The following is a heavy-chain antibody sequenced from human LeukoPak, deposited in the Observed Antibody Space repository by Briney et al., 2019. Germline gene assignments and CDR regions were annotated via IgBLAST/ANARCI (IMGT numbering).Heavy chain of an antibody. CDR1: GDSVSSTNYY. V-gene: IGHV4-39*01. CDR2: IRYSESA. CDR3: ATQDSSHY. J-gene: IGHJ4*02. D-gene: IGHD3-22*01. Sequence: PSETLSLTCAVSGDSVSSTNYYWGWIRQPPGRGLEWIASIRYSESAYYSPSLKSRATISVDTSKNQFSLRLRSLTATDTAVYYCATQDSSHYWGQGTLVTVSS.